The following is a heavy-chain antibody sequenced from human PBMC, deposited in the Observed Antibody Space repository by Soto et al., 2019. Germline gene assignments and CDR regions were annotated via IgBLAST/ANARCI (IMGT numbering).Heavy chain of an antibody. CDR2: IYYSGTT. D-gene: IGHD2-21*01. CDR1: GASINSGDYY. Sequence: QVQLQESGPGLVNPSQTLSLTCTVSGASINSGDYYWSWIRQHPGKGLEWMGYIYYSGTTYYNPSIHRRLTIPIDTTKNLFSRKLTSVNAEETSINYWERAIHIMESYFGSWGHGHLVTIST. J-gene: IGHJ4*01. CDR3: ERAIHIMESYFGS. V-gene: IGHV4-31*03.